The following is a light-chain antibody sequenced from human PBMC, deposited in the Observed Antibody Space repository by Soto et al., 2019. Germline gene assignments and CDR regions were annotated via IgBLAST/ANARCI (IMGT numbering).Light chain of an antibody. CDR3: QQYYGPWT. V-gene: IGKV1-5*03. Sequence: DFQMTQSPSTLSASVGDRVTITCRASQSISNWLAWYQQQSGKAPKLLIYKASSLESGVPSRFSGSGSGTEFTLTVSSLQPHAFSTYYCQQYYGPWTFGQGTKVEV. CDR2: KAS. J-gene: IGKJ1*01. CDR1: QSISNW.